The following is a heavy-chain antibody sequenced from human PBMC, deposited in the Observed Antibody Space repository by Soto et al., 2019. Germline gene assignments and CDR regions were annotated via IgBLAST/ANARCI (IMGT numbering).Heavy chain of an antibody. Sequence: QVQLQESGPGLVKPSETLSLTCTVSGGSVSSGNYYWSWIRQPPGKGLEWIGYIYYSGSTNYNPSLKSRVTISVDTSKNQFSLKVSSVTAADTTVYYCARGPRRYFDLWGRGTLVTVSS. CDR2: IYYSGST. CDR3: ARGPRRYFDL. V-gene: IGHV4-61*01. J-gene: IGHJ2*01. CDR1: GGSVSSGNYY.